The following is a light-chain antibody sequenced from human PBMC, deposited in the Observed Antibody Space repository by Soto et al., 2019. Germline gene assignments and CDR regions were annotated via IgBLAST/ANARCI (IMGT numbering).Light chain of an antibody. J-gene: IGLJ1*01. V-gene: IGLV2-14*03. CDR1: SSDVGAFNY. CDR3: TSHTSNSTLYYV. Sequence: QSVLTQPASVSGSPGQSITISCTGTSSDVGAFNYVSWYQQHPGKAPKLLIYDVSDQPSGVSNRFSGSKSGNTASLTISGLQSEDEADYFCTSHTSNSTLYYVFGTGTKVTVL. CDR2: DVS.